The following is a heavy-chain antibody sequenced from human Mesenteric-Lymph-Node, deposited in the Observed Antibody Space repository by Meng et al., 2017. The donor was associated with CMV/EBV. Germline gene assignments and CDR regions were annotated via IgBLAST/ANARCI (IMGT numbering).Heavy chain of an antibody. V-gene: IGHV4-59*12. CDR3: VRGCSGDSCYRGNWFDP. D-gene: IGHD2-15*01. J-gene: IGHJ5*02. CDR2: IYYSGRT. CDR1: SGSISTYY. Sequence: GSLRLSCTVSSGSISTYYWNWIRQPPGKGLEWIGYIYYSGRTNYNSSLKSRVTISLDTSKNQFALKLSSVTAADTAVDYCVRGCSGDSCYRGNWFDPWGQGTLVTVSS.